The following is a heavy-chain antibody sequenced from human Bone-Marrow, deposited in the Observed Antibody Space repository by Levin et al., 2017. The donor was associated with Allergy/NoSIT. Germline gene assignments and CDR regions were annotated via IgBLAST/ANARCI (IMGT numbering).Heavy chain of an antibody. V-gene: IGHV3-7*01. J-gene: IGHJ4*01. CDR2: INRDGGDG. CDR3: ARNGAWSFEF. D-gene: IGHD2-8*01. Sequence: PGGSLRLSCASSGFTFSGYWMAWVRQAPGKGLEWVANINRDGGDGYYVDSVKGRFTISRDNARNSLDLQMNSLRVEDTAVYYCARNGAWSFEFCGHGTLVTVSS. CDR1: GFTFSGYW.